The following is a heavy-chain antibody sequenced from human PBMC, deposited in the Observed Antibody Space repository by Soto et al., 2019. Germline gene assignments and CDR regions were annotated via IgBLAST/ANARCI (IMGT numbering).Heavy chain of an antibody. CDR3: ARERLDYYDSSATIRTYYFDY. J-gene: IGHJ4*02. CDR2: ISYSGDT. Sequence: PSETLSLTCTVSGGSISSGGQYWSWIRQHPGKGLEWIGYISYSGDTYDNPSLKSRLSISIDTSKNQFSLKLSSVTAADTAVYYCARERLDYYDSSATIRTYYFDYWGQGTLVTVSS. D-gene: IGHD3-22*01. V-gene: IGHV4-31*03. CDR1: GGSISSGGQY.